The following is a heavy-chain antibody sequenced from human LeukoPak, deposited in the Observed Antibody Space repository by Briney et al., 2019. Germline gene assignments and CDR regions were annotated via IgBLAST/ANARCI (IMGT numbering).Heavy chain of an antibody. CDR1: GYTFTTSA. CDR3: AGDQSLGSYPGC. CDR2: INAGSGDT. V-gene: IGHV1-3*01. J-gene: IGHJ4*02. D-gene: IGHD3-10*01. Sequence: ASVKVSCKASGYTFTTSAMHWVRQAPGQRLEWMGWINAGSGDTKYSQKFQGRVTFTRDTSASTAYMALSSLRFEDTAVYFCAGDQSLGSYPGCWGQGTLVTVSS.